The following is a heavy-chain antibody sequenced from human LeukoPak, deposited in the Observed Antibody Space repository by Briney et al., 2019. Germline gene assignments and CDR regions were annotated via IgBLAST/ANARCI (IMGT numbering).Heavy chain of an antibody. CDR1: GYTFTSYG. Sequence: ASVKVSCKASGYTFTSYGISWVRQAPGQGLEWMGWISAYNGNTNYAQKLQGRVTMTTDTSTSTAYMELRSLRSDDTAVYYCARLVVPAARVGYYYYYYTDVWGKGTTVTISS. V-gene: IGHV1-18*01. J-gene: IGHJ6*03. D-gene: IGHD2-2*01. CDR2: ISAYNGNT. CDR3: ARLVVPAARVGYYYYYYTDV.